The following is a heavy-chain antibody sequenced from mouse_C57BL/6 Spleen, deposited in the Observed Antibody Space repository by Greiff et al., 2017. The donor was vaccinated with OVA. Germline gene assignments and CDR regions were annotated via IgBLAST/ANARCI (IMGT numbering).Heavy chain of an antibody. D-gene: IGHD2-14*01. J-gene: IGHJ1*03. CDR1: GFTFSSYA. CDR2: ISDGGSYT. CDR3: ARDMYDGYFDV. V-gene: IGHV5-4*01. Sequence: EVMLVESGGGLVKPGGSLKLSCAASGFTFSSYAMSWVRQTPEKRLEWVATISDGGSYTYYPDNVKGRFTISRDNAKNTLYLQMSHLKSEDTAMYYCARDMYDGYFDVWGTGTTVTVSS.